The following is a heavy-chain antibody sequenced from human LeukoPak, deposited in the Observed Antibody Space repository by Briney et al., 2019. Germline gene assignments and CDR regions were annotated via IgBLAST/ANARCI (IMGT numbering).Heavy chain of an antibody. CDR2: ISAYNGNT. Sequence: ASVKVSCKASGYTFTSYGISWVRQAPGQGLEWMGWISAYNGNTNYAQELQGRVTMTTDTSTSTAYMELSSLRSEDTAVYYCARAQCSGGSCYLPVNYYGMDVWGQGTTVTVSS. V-gene: IGHV1-18*01. J-gene: IGHJ6*02. CDR3: ARAQCSGGSCYLPVNYYGMDV. CDR1: GYTFTSYG. D-gene: IGHD2-15*01.